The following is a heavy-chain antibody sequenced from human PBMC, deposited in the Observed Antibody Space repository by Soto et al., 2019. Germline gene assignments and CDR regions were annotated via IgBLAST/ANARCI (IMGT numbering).Heavy chain of an antibody. Sequence: GGSLRLSCAASGFTFSDYYMSWIRQAPGKGLEWVSYISSSGSTIYYADSVKGRFTISRDNAKNSLYLQMNSLRAEDTAVYYCARGLGYCSSTSCQPRGAFDIWGQGTMVTVSS. CDR1: GFTFSDYY. D-gene: IGHD2-2*01. V-gene: IGHV3-11*01. CDR3: ARGLGYCSSTSCQPRGAFDI. J-gene: IGHJ3*02. CDR2: ISSSGSTI.